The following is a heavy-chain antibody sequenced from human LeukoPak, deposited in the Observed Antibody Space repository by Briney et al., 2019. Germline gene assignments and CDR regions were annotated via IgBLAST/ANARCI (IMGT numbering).Heavy chain of an antibody. CDR2: ISAYNGNT. J-gene: IGHJ3*02. D-gene: IGHD3-16*01. Sequence: ASVKVSCKASGYTFTSYGIIWVRQAPGQGLEWMGWISAYNGNTNYAQKLQGRVTMTTDTSTSTAYMELRSLRSDDTAVYYCARVPIMRRAFDIWGQGTMVTVSS. CDR3: ARVPIMRRAFDI. CDR1: GYTFTSYG. V-gene: IGHV1-18*01.